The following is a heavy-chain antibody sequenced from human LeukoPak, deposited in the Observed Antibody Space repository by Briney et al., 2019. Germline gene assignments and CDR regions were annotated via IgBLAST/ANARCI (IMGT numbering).Heavy chain of an antibody. J-gene: IGHJ4*02. Sequence: GRSLRLSCVVSGFTFNNYAMAWVRQAPGKGLEWVSVISYDGNNKYYADSVKGRFTISRDTSKNTLYLQMNSLRAEDTAVYYCAKGVSSPLYYFDYWGQGTLVTVSS. V-gene: IGHV3-30*04. CDR1: GFTFNNYA. CDR2: ISYDGNNK. D-gene: IGHD6-13*01. CDR3: AKGVSSPLYYFDY.